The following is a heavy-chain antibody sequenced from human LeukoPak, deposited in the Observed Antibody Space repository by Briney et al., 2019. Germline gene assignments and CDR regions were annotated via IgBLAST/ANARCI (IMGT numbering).Heavy chain of an antibody. V-gene: IGHV5-51*01. CDR1: GYSSTNYW. D-gene: IGHD3-22*01. Sequence: GESLKISCKGSGYSSTNYWIGWVRQMPGKGLEWMGIIYPGDSDTRYSPSFQGQVTISADKSISTAYLQWSSLKASDTAMYYCARHHYDSSGASDYWGQGTLVTVSS. CDR2: IYPGDSDT. J-gene: IGHJ4*02. CDR3: ARHHYDSSGASDY.